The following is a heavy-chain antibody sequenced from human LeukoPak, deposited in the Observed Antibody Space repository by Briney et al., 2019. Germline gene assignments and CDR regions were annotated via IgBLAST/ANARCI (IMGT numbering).Heavy chain of an antibody. CDR1: GFTFSSYA. CDR3: ASGSRYGSGHRMDV. Sequence: PGGSLRLSCAASGFTFSSYAMHWVRQAPGKGLEWVAVISYDGSNKYYADSVKGRFTISRDNSKNTLYLQMNSLRAEDTAVYYCASGSRYGSGHRMDVWGQGTTVTVSS. J-gene: IGHJ6*02. D-gene: IGHD3-10*01. V-gene: IGHV3-30-3*01. CDR2: ISYDGSNK.